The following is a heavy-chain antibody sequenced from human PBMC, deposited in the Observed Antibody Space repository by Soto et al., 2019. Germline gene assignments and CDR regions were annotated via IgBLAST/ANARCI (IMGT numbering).Heavy chain of an antibody. CDR3: GRGQKITIFGVVIIPVYYYYYMDV. D-gene: IGHD3-3*01. V-gene: IGHV1-8*01. Sequence: ASVKVSCKASGYTFTSYDINWVRQATGQGLEWMGWMNPNSGNTGYAQKFQGRVTMTRNTSISTAYMELSSLRSEDTAVYYCGRGQKITIFGVVIIPVYYYYYMDVWGKGTTVTVSS. CDR2: MNPNSGNT. CDR1: GYTFTSYD. J-gene: IGHJ6*03.